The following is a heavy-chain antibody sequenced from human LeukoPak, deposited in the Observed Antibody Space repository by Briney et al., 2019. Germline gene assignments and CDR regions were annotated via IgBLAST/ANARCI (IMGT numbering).Heavy chain of an antibody. J-gene: IGHJ2*01. CDR1: GESFRHYY. CDR2: IDYLGRT. Sequence: PSETLSLTCAVYGESFRHYYWTWIRQTSGKGLEWIGEIDYLGRTSYNPSLKSRLTISVDTSKNQFSLRLSSVTAADTAVYYCARADFITGTDAKFDLWGRGTLVTVSS. CDR3: ARADFITGTDAKFDL. D-gene: IGHD1-20*01. V-gene: IGHV4-34*10.